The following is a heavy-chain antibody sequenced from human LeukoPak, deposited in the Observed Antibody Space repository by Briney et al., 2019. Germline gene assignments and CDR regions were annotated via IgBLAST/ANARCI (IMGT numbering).Heavy chain of an antibody. CDR3: ARRGQAAGNY. CDR1: GGSISSSSYY. CDR2: IYYSGST. J-gene: IGHJ4*02. Sequence: SETLSLTCTVSGGSISSSSYYWGWIRQPPGKGLEWIGSIYYSGSTYYNPSLKSRVTISVDTSKNQFSLKLSSVTAAGTAVYYCARRGQAAGNYWGQGTLVTVSS. V-gene: IGHV4-39*01. D-gene: IGHD6-13*01.